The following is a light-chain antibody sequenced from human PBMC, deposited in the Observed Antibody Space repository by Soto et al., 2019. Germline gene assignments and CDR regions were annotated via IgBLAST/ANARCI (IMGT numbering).Light chain of an antibody. CDR1: SSDVGGYNS. V-gene: IGLV2-14*01. Sequence: QYALTQPASVSGSPGQSITISCTGTSSDVGGYNSVSWFQQHPSKAPKLIIYEVSHRPSGVSIRVSGSKSGNTASLTISGLQAEDEADYYCNSYRHGTTLVFGTGTKLTVL. CDR2: EVS. CDR3: NSYRHGTTLV. J-gene: IGLJ1*01.